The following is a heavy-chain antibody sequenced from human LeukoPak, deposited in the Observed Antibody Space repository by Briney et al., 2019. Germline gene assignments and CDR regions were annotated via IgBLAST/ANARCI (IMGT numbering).Heavy chain of an antibody. V-gene: IGHV3-53*01. CDR2: IYSGGTT. D-gene: IGHD3-22*01. CDR1: GLTVSSNY. J-gene: IGHJ5*02. CDR3: AKQYSSSGYLPGNWFDP. Sequence: GGSLRLSCAASGLTVSSNYINWVRQAPGKGLEWVSLIYSGGTTYYADSVKGRFTISRDNSKNTLYLQMNSLRAEDTAVYYCAKQYSSSGYLPGNWFDPWGQGTLVTVSS.